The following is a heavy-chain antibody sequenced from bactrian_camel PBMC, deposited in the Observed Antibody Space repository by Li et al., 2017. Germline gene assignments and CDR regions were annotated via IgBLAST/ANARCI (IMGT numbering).Heavy chain of an antibody. CDR2: IGRTT. D-gene: IGHD2*01. CDR3: AVRAGGGRVGCSSGRYTDADFGR. J-gene: IGHJ4*01. Sequence: QLVESGGGLVQPGGSLSVSCAASGFTFNTYYMTWVRQGPDKGLEWVSGIGRTTYYADSVKGRFTISEDNAKNTVDLQMDSLKPEDTAMYYCAVRAGGGRVGCSSGRYTDADFGRWGQGTQVTVS. V-gene: IGHV3S28*01. CDR1: GFTFNTYY.